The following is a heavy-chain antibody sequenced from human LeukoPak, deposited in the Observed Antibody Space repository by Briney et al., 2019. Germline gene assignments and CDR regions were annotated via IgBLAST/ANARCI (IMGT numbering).Heavy chain of an antibody. J-gene: IGHJ4*02. Sequence: PGXXLRLSCAASGFTFSSYAMSWVRQAPGKGLEWVSAISGSGGSTYYADSVKGRFTISRDNSKNTLYLQMNSLRAEDTAVYYCANFRYNWNDGGLWGQGTLVTVSS. CDR3: ANFRYNWNDGGL. CDR2: ISGSGGST. V-gene: IGHV3-23*01. CDR1: GFTFSSYA. D-gene: IGHD1-20*01.